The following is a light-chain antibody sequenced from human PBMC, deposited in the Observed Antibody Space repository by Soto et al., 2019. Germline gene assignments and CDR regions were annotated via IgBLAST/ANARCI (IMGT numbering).Light chain of an antibody. Sequence: EIVLTQSPATLSLSPGERVTLSCRASQSVSSYLAWYQQTPGQAPRLLNSDASKSATGITARFSGSGSGTDFTLTISSLEPEDFAVYYCQQRSSWPTTFGQGTKVEIK. J-gene: IGKJ1*01. CDR3: QQRSSWPTT. CDR1: QSVSSY. V-gene: IGKV3-11*01. CDR2: DAS.